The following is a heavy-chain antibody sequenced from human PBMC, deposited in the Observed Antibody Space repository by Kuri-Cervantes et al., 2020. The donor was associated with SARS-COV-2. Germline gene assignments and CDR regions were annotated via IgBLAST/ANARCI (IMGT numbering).Heavy chain of an antibody. CDR3: AKDRPKNYYYYGMDV. Sequence: GESLKISCAASGFTFSSYWMHWVRQAPGKGLVWVSRINSDGSSTSYADSVEGRFTISRDNAKNTLYLQMNSLRAEDTAVYYCAKDRPKNYYYYGMDVWGQGTTVTVSS. J-gene: IGHJ6*02. CDR1: GFTFSSYW. V-gene: IGHV3-74*01. CDR2: INSDGSST.